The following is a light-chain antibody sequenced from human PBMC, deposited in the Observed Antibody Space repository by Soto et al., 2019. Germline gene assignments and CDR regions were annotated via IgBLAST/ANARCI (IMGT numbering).Light chain of an antibody. CDR2: DAS. CDR1: QSVNTR. J-gene: IGKJ2*01. Sequence: EIVMTQSPATLSVSPGERATLSCRASQSVNTRLAWYQQNPGQAPRLVIYDASTRATGIPARFSGSGSGTEFTLTISSLQSEDFAVYHCQQYNNWPPEYTFGQGTKLEIK. CDR3: QQYNNWPPEYT. V-gene: IGKV3D-15*01.